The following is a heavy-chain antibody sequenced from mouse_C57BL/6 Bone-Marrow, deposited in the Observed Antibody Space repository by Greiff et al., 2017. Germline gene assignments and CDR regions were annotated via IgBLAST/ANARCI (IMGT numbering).Heavy chain of an antibody. V-gene: IGHV1-69*01. CDR3: ARCDYDWGFYAMDY. J-gene: IGHJ4*01. CDR2: IDPSDSYT. Sequence: QVQLKQPGAELVMPGASVKLSCKASGYTFTSYWMHWVKQRPGQGLEWIGEIDPSDSYTNYNQKFKGKSTLTVDKSSSTAYMQLSSLTSEDSAVYYYARCDYDWGFYAMDYGGRGTAVTVSS. CDR1: GYTFTSYW. D-gene: IGHD2-4*01.